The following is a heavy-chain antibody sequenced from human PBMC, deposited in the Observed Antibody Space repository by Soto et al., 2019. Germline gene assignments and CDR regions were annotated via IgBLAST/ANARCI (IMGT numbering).Heavy chain of an antibody. CDR2: IYYSGST. CDR1: GGSISSSSYY. J-gene: IGHJ4*02. D-gene: IGHD5-18*01. Sequence: QLQLQESGPGLVKPSETLSLTCTVSGGSISSSSYYWGWVRQPPGKGLAWIGSIYYSGSTYYNPSLKSRVTISVDTSKNQFSLKLSSVTAADTAVYYCAMMGDTAMDYYFDYWGQGTLVTVSS. V-gene: IGHV4-39*01. CDR3: AMMGDTAMDYYFDY.